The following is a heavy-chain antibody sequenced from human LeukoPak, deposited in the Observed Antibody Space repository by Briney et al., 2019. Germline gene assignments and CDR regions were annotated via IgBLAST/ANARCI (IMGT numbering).Heavy chain of an antibody. CDR1: GFTFSSYW. Sequence: GGSLRLSCAASGFTFSSYWMSWVRQAPGKGLEWVAHIKQDGSEKYYVESVKGRVTSSRDNAKNSLYLQMNSLRAEDTAVYYCARDDGANYGDYSTSEDAFDIWGQGPMVTVSS. CDR3: ARDDGANYGDYSTSEDAFDI. J-gene: IGHJ3*02. D-gene: IGHD4-17*01. V-gene: IGHV3-7*01. CDR2: IKQDGSEK.